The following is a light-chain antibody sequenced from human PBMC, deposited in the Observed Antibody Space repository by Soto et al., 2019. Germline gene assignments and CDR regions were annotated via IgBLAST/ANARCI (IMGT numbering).Light chain of an antibody. J-gene: IGKJ1*01. CDR3: MQALQTPWT. V-gene: IGKV2-28*01. Sequence: DIVMTQSPLSLPVTPGEPASISCRSSQSLLHSNGYNYLDWYLQKPGQSPQLLMYLGSYRASGVPDRFTGSGSGTDFTLKISRGEAEDVGVYYCMQALQTPWTFGQGTKVEIK. CDR1: QSLLHSNGYNY. CDR2: LGS.